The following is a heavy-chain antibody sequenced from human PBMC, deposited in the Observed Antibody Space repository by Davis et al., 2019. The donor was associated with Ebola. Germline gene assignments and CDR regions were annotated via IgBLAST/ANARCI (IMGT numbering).Heavy chain of an antibody. Sequence: SVKVSCKASGGTFSSYAISWVRQAPGQGLEWMGGIIPIFGTANYAQKFQGRVTITADESTSTAYMELSSLRSEDTAVYYCARGLYYYDSSGYGCWGQGTLVTFSS. J-gene: IGHJ4*02. CDR3: ARGLYYYDSSGYGC. CDR1: GGTFSSYA. CDR2: IIPIFGTA. D-gene: IGHD3-22*01. V-gene: IGHV1-69*13.